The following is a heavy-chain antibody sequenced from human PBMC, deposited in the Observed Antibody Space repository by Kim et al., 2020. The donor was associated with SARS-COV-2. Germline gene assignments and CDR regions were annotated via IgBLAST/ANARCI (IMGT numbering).Heavy chain of an antibody. D-gene: IGHD6-19*01. V-gene: IGHV3-15*01. CDR3: TSTSMAWWLVPYYFDC. Sequence: PVKSRFSISRDDSKSTLYLQMNSLETEDTAMYYCTSTSMAWWLVPYYFDCWGQGTLVTVSS. J-gene: IGHJ4*02.